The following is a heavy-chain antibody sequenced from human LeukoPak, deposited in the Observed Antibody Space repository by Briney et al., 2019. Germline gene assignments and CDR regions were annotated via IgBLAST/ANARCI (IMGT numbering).Heavy chain of an antibody. D-gene: IGHD1-26*01. Sequence: GASVKVSCKASGGTFSSYAISWVRQAPGQELEWMGGIIPIFGTANYAQKFQGRVTITADESTSTAYMELSSLRSEDTAVYYCARDRYSGSYALYYYYGMDVWGQGTTVTVSS. J-gene: IGHJ6*02. CDR1: GGTFSSYA. CDR3: ARDRYSGSYALYYYYGMDV. CDR2: IIPIFGTA. V-gene: IGHV1-69*13.